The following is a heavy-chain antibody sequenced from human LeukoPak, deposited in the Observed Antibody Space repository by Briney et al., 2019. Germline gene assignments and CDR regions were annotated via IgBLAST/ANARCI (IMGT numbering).Heavy chain of an antibody. CDR2: IYYSGST. CDR3: ARGLRRWYFDY. Sequence: SETLSLTCVVSGGSISSSHWWSWVRQPPGKGLEWIGSIYYSGSTYYNPSLKSRVTISVDTSKNQFSLKLSSVTAADTAVYYCARGLRRWYFDYWGQGTLVTVSS. J-gene: IGHJ4*02. CDR1: GGSISSSHW. D-gene: IGHD2-15*01. V-gene: IGHV4-4*02.